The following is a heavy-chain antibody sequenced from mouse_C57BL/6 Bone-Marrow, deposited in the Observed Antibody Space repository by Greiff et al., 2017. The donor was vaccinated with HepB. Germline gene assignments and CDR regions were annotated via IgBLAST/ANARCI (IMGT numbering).Heavy chain of an antibody. Sequence: EVQLQESGGGLVKPGGSLKLSCAASGFTFSSYAMSWVRQTPEKRLEWVATISDGGSYTYYPDNVKGRFTISRDNAKNNLYLQMSHLKSEDTAMYYCARAEYYGSSNYFDYWGQGTTLTVSS. D-gene: IGHD1-1*01. J-gene: IGHJ2*01. V-gene: IGHV5-4*01. CDR2: ISDGGSYT. CDR3: ARAEYYGSSNYFDY. CDR1: GFTFSSYA.